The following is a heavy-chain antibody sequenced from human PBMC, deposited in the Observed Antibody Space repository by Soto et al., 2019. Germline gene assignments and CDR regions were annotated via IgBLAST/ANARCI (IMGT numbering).Heavy chain of an antibody. CDR1: GFIFANFA. J-gene: IGHJ4*02. Sequence: GGSLRLSCTASGFIFANFAMNWVRQAPGRGLEWVSSISGYGGDSAYADSVKGRFTISRDNSKNTLHLQMTTLRAEDTATYYCAKDQRGYNRPVDYWGQGTLVTVSS. V-gene: IGHV3-23*01. CDR2: ISGYGGDS. CDR3: AKDQRGYNRPVDY. D-gene: IGHD2-15*01.